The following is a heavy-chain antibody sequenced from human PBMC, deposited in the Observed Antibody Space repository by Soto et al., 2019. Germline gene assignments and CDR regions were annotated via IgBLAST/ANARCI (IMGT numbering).Heavy chain of an antibody. CDR1: GYTFTNYG. Sequence: VASVKVSCKASGYTFTNYGVHWVRQAPGQSLEWMGWINAGDGNTKYSRNFQGRVTIARATSASTAYMELSSLRSEDTAVYYCVRDGAVAGNINFDFWGQGTLVTVSS. V-gene: IGHV1-3*01. D-gene: IGHD6-19*01. CDR2: INAGDGNT. CDR3: VRDGAVAGNINFDF. J-gene: IGHJ4*02.